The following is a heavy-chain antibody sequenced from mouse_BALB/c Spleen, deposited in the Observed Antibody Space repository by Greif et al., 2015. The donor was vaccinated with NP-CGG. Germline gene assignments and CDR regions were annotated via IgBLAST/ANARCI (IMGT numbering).Heavy chain of an antibody. CDR1: GFAFSSYD. CDR3: ARIWLRGDYFDY. J-gene: IGHJ2*01. Sequence: EVQLVESGGGLVKPGGSLKLSCAASGFAFSSYDMSWVRQTPEKRLEWVAYISSGGGSTYYPDTVKGRFTISRDNAKNTLYLQMSSLKSEDTAMYYCARIWLRGDYFDYWGQGTTLTVSS. V-gene: IGHV5-12-1*01. CDR2: ISSGGGST. D-gene: IGHD2-2*01.